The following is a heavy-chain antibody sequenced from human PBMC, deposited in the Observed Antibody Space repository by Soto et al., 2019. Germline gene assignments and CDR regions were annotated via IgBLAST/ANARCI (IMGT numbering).Heavy chain of an antibody. CDR3: AREVAGGGDDY. CDR1: GFTVSSNY. CDR2: IYSGGST. J-gene: IGHJ4*02. Sequence: EVQLVESGGGLVQPGGSLRLSCAASGFTVSSNYMSWVRQAPGKGLEWVSVIYSGGSTYYADSVKGRFTISRDNSKNTLDLQMNSLRAEDTDVYYCAREVAGGGDDYWGQGTLVTVSS. V-gene: IGHV3-66*01. D-gene: IGHD6-19*01.